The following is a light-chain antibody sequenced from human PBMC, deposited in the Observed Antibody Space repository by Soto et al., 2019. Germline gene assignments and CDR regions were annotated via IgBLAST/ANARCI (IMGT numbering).Light chain of an antibody. CDR2: DAS. V-gene: IGKV1-5*01. Sequence: DIQMTQSPSTLSASVGDTVTITCRDSQNIKTWLAWHQQKPGKAPKLLIFDASTLESGVPSRFSGSGSGTDFTLTINSLQPDDFATYYCQQYNSYSPLFGQGTKVEIK. J-gene: IGKJ1*01. CDR3: QQYNSYSPL. CDR1: QNIKTW.